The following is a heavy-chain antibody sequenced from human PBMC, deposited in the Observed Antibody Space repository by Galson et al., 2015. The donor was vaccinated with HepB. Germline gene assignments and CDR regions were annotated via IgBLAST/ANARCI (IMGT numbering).Heavy chain of an antibody. CDR3: ARDLGWNSLDY. CDR1: GFTFSAYR. J-gene: IGHJ4*02. CDR2: IKRDGSVT. D-gene: IGHD1-7*01. V-gene: IGHV3-7*01. Sequence: SLRLSCAASGFTFSAYRMVWVRQAPGKGLEWVANIKRDGSVTNYVDSVRGRFTVSRDNAGNSLHLQMNSLRVEDTATYYCARDLGWNSLDYWGQGTLVTVSS.